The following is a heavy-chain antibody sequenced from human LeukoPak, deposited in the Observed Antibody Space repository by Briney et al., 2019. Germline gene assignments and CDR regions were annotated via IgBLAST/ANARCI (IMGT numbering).Heavy chain of an antibody. Sequence: NPSETLSLTCTVSGGSISSSSYYWGWIRQPPGKGLEWIGEINHSGSTNYNPSLKSRVTISVDTSKNQFSLKLSSVTAADTAVYYCARGDYDFWSGYPKKFDYWGQGTLVTVSS. CDR3: ARGDYDFWSGYPKKFDY. V-gene: IGHV4-39*07. J-gene: IGHJ4*02. D-gene: IGHD3-3*01. CDR2: INHSGST. CDR1: GGSISSSSYY.